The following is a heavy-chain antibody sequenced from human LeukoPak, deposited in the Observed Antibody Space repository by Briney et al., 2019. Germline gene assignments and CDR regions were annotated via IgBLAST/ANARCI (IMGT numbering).Heavy chain of an antibody. J-gene: IGHJ2*01. V-gene: IGHV3-33*06. CDR3: AKEGITMVRGVIGDFDL. D-gene: IGHD3-10*01. CDR2: IWYDGSNK. CDR1: GFTFSSYG. Sequence: PGGSLRLSCAASGFTFSSYGMHWVRQAPGKGLEWVAVIWYDGSNKYYADSVKGRFTISRDNSKNTLYLQKNSLRAEDTAVYYCAKEGITMVRGVIGDFDLWGRGTLVTVSS.